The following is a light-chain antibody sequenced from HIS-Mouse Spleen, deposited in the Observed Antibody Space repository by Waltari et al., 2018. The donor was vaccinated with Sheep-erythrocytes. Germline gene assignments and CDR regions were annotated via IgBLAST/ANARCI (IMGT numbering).Light chain of an antibody. J-gene: IGLJ3*02. Sequence: QSALTQPASVSGSPGQSITISCTGTSRCAGCYNLVSWYQQHPGKAPKPMIYEGSKRPSGVSNRFSGSKSGNTASLTISGLQAEDEADYYCCSYAGSSWVFGGGTKLTVL. CDR1: SRCAGCYNL. CDR3: CSYAGSSWV. V-gene: IGLV2-23*01. CDR2: EGS.